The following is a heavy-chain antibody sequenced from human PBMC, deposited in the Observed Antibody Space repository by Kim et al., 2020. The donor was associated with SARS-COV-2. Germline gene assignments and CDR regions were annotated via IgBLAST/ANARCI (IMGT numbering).Heavy chain of an antibody. V-gene: IGHV4-39*01. CDR1: GGSISSSSYY. J-gene: IGHJ5*02. CDR3: ARHVLSGRGNAYNWFDP. Sequence: SETLSLTCTVSGGSISSSSYYWGWIRQPPGKGLEWIGSIYYSGSTYYNPSLKSRVTISVDTSKNQFSLKLSSVTAADTAVYYCARHVLSGRGNAYNWFDPWGQGTLVTVSS. CDR2: IYYSGST. D-gene: IGHD1-26*01.